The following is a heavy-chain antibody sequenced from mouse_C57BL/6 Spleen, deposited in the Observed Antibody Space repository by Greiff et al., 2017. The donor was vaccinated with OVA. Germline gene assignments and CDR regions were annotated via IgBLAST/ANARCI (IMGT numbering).Heavy chain of an antibody. Sequence: QVQLQQPGTELVKPGASVQLSCKASGYTFTSYWMHWVKQRPGQGLEWIGNINPSNGGTNYNEKFKSKATLTVDKSSSTAYMQLSSLTSEDSAVYYCAREEFYYYGSSYEDYAMDYWGQGTSVTVSS. CDR2: INPSNGGT. CDR3: AREEFYYYGSSYEDYAMDY. CDR1: GYTFTSYW. V-gene: IGHV1-53*01. D-gene: IGHD1-1*01. J-gene: IGHJ4*01.